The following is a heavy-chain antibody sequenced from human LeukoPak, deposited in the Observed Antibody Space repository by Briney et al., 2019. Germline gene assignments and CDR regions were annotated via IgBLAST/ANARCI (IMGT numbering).Heavy chain of an antibody. Sequence: PGRSLRLSCAASGFTVSSNYMSWVRQAPGKGLEWVSVIYSGGSTYYADSVKGRFTISRDNSKNTLYLQMNSLRAEDTAVYYCARDPGLMDVRGAFDIWGQGTMVTVSS. CDR3: ARDPGLMDVRGAFDI. J-gene: IGHJ3*02. CDR2: IYSGGST. V-gene: IGHV3-53*01. CDR1: GFTVSSNY. D-gene: IGHD2-8*01.